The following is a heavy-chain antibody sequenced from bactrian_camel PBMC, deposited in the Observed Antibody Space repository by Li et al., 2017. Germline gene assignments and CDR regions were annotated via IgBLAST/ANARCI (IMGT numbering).Heavy chain of an antibody. Sequence: VQLVESGGDLVQPGGSLRLSCAASGYTYSSSCMGWFRQAPGKEREGVASINRGGSPNYADSVKGRFTISRDNAKDTLYLQMNSLEIEDTAVYYCAPGSSRQATMTARGKGTQVTVS. V-gene: IGHV3S53*01. J-gene: IGHJ4*01. CDR2: INRGGSP. D-gene: IGHD3*01. CDR1: GYTYSSSC.